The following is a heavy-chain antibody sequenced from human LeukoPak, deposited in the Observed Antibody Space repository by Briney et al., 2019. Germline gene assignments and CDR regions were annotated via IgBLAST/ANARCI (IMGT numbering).Heavy chain of an antibody. J-gene: IGHJ4*02. CDR3: VRQGQTGPDFEY. D-gene: IGHD7-27*01. Sequence: KPSETLSLTCNVSGGSISSRSYYWGWIRQPPGKGLEWIGSISYSGRTYFNPSLKSRVTTSVDTSKNQFSLKVNSVTATDTAVYYCVRQGQTGPDFEYWGQGTLVTVSS. CDR2: ISYSGRT. V-gene: IGHV4-39*01. CDR1: GGSISSRSYY.